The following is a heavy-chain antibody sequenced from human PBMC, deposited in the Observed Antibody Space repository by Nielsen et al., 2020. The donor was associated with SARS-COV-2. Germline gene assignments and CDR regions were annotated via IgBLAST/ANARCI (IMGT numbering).Heavy chain of an antibody. CDR2: ISSSSSYT. CDR3: ACSSGYYYYYMDV. CDR1: GFTFSDYY. J-gene: IGHJ6*03. Sequence: GESLKISCAASGFTFSDYYMSWIRQAPGKGLEWVSYISSSSSYTNYADSVKGRFTISRDNAKNSLYLQMNSLRAEDTAVYYCACSSGYYYYYMDVWGKGTTVTVSS. D-gene: IGHD2-15*01. V-gene: IGHV3-11*06.